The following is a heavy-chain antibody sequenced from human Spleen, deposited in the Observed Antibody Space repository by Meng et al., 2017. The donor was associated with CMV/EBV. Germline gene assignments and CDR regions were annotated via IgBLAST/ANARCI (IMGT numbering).Heavy chain of an antibody. CDR3: ATDSAIRYCSSTSCYSTDY. J-gene: IGHJ4*02. Sequence: TFTGYYMHWVRQAPGQGLEWMGWINPNSGGTNYAQKFQGRVTMTRDTSISTAYMELSRLRSDDTAVYYCATDSAIRYCSSTSCYSTDYWGQGTLVTVSS. CDR1: TFTGYY. D-gene: IGHD2-2*01. CDR2: INPNSGGT. V-gene: IGHV1-2*02.